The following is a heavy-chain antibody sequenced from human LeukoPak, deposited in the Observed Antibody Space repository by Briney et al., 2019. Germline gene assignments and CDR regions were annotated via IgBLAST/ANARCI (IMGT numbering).Heavy chain of an antibody. Sequence: GASVKVSCKASGYTFTGYYMHWVRQAPGQGLEWMGRINPNSGGTNYAQKFQGRVTMTRDTSISTAYMELSRLRSDDTAVYYCARYSSSWFPFDYWGQGTLVTVSS. CDR3: ARYSSSWFPFDY. CDR2: INPNSGGT. D-gene: IGHD6-13*01. CDR1: GYTFTGYY. J-gene: IGHJ4*02. V-gene: IGHV1-2*06.